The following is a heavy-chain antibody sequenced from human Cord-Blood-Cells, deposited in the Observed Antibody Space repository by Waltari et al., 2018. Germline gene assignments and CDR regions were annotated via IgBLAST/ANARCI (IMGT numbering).Heavy chain of an antibody. D-gene: IGHD1-7*01. CDR3: ARDAPFITGTTPLLFY. J-gene: IGHJ4*02. Sequence: QVQLVQSGAEVKKPGSSVKVSCKASGGTFSSYAIGWVRQAPGQGLGWMGGIIPIFGTANYAQKFQGRVTITADKSTSTAYMELSSLRSEDTAVYYCARDAPFITGTTPLLFYWGQGTLVTVSS. CDR1: GGTFSSYA. V-gene: IGHV1-69*06. CDR2: IIPIFGTA.